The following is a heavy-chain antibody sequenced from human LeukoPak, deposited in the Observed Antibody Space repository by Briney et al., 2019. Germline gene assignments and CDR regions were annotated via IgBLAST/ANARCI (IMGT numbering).Heavy chain of an antibody. D-gene: IGHD5-18*01. J-gene: IGHJ4*02. V-gene: IGHV1-58*01. CDR3: AAMVLRYSYVY. Sequence: SVKVSCKASGFTFTSSAVQWVRQARGQRLEWIGWIVVGSGNTNCAQKFQERVTITRDMSTSTAYMELSSLRSEDTAVYCCAAMVLRYSYVYWGQGTLVTVSS. CDR2: IVVGSGNT. CDR1: GFTFTSSA.